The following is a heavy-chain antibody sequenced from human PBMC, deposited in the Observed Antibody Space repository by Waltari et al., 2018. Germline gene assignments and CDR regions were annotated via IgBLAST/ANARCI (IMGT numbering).Heavy chain of an antibody. D-gene: IGHD3-3*01. J-gene: IGHJ4*02. Sequence: EVQLVESGGGLVQPGRSLRLSCAASGFTFDDYAMHWVRQAPGKGLEWGSGISWNSGSIGYADSVKGRFTISRDNAKNSLYLQMNSLRAEDTALYYCAKAAPYDFWSGYFDYWGQGTLVTVSS. CDR3: AKAAPYDFWSGYFDY. V-gene: IGHV3-9*01. CDR1: GFTFDDYA. CDR2: ISWNSGSI.